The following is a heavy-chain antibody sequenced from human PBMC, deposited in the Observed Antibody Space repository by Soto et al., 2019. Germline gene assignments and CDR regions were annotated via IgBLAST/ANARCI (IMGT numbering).Heavy chain of an antibody. CDR3: AGDYGSGVGMDV. Sequence: QVQLVQSGAEVKKPGASVKLSCKPSGYTFSGYYVHWVRQAPGQGLEWLGVFKPTGGGSTSYAQRFQGRVPVTRGTSTSTVYMELGSLRFDDTAVFFWAGDYGSGVGMDVWGQGTRVTVSS. CDR1: GYTFSGYY. CDR2: FKPTGGGST. J-gene: IGHJ6*02. D-gene: IGHD3-10*01. V-gene: IGHV1-46*01.